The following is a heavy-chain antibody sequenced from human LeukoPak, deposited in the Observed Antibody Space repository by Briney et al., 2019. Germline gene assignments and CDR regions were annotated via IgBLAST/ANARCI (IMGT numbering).Heavy chain of an antibody. J-gene: IGHJ4*02. CDR1: GITVNTSY. CDR2: IYSGGAT. D-gene: IGHD3-9*01. V-gene: IGHV3-66*04. CDR3: ARLHYDVLTGPFDY. Sequence: GGSLRLSCAASGITVNTSYMSWVRQAPGKGLEWVSIIYSGGATFYADSAKGRFTISRESSKNTLWLQMNSLRVEDTAVYYCARLHYDVLTGPFDYWGQGTLVTVSS.